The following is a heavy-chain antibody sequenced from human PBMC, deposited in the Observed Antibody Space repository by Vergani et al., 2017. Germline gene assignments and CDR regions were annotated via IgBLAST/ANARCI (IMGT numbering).Heavy chain of an antibody. CDR1: GYTFTNYW. D-gene: IGHD3-10*01. V-gene: IGHV5-51*01. J-gene: IGHJ4*02. Sequence: EVQLVQSGAEVKKPGESVKISCETSGYTFTNYWVAWVRQRPGKGLEWMGLIFPGDADTRYSPSFEGQVTISADTSTSTAYVQRPSLKASDTAVYFCARLPRGLRGMSLEYWGQGTLVTVSS. CDR2: IFPGDADT. CDR3: ARLPRGLRGMSLEY.